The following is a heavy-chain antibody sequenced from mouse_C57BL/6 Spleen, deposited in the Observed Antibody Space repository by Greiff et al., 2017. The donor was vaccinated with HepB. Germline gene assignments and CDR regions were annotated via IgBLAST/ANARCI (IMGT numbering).Heavy chain of an antibody. J-gene: IGHJ4*01. Sequence: QVQLQQSGAELVRPGTSVKVSCKASGYAFTNYLIEWVKQRPGQGLEWIGVINPGSGGTNYNEKFKGKATLTADKSSSTAYMQLSSLTSEDSAVYFSAITTVVATFYAMDYWGQGTSVTVSS. CDR2: INPGSGGT. CDR3: AITTVVATFYAMDY. D-gene: IGHD1-1*01. CDR1: GYAFTNYL. V-gene: IGHV1-54*01.